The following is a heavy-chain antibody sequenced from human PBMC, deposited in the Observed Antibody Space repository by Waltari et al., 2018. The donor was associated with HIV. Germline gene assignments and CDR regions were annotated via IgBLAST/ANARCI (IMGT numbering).Heavy chain of an antibody. D-gene: IGHD4-17*01. CDR1: GFTFTRSA. CDR3: AKRHYGGNSAHELSAFDI. V-gene: IGHV3-23*01. J-gene: IGHJ3*02. Sequence: EVQLLGSGGGLGQPGGSLRVSCAASGFTFTRSAMHWVRQAPGKGLEWVSGISGSDGGTYYADSVKGRFTISRDNVKNTLYLQINSLRADDTAIYYCAKRHYGGNSAHELSAFDIWGQGTMVIVSS. CDR2: ISGSDGGT.